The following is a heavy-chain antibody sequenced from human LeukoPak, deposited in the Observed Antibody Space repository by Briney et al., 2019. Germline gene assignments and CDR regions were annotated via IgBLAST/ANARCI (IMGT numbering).Heavy chain of an antibody. V-gene: IGHV6-1*01. J-gene: IGHJ4*02. D-gene: IGHD6-19*01. CDR3: AREKAYSSGWPRDFDY. CDR1: GDSVSSNSAA. Sequence: SQTLSLTCANSGDSVSSNSAAWNWIRQSPSRGLEWLGRTYYRSKWYNDSAVSVKSRITINPDTSKNQFSLQLNSVTPEDTAVYYCAREKAYSSGWPRDFDYWGQGTLVTVSS. CDR2: TYYRSKWYN.